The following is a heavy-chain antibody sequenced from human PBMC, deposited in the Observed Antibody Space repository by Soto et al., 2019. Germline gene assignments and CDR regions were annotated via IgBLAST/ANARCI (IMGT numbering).Heavy chain of an antibody. CDR3: ARHPRYHDY. CDR1: GDSINSYW. J-gene: IGHJ4*02. CDR2: ITYSGST. D-gene: IGHD1-20*01. Sequence: PSETLSLTCTVSGDSINSYWWTWLRQPPGKALEWIGYITYSGSTSYNPSLKSQVTMALDASKKQFSLKLTSVTAADTAVYYCARHPRYHDYWGQGVLVTVSS. V-gene: IGHV4-59*08.